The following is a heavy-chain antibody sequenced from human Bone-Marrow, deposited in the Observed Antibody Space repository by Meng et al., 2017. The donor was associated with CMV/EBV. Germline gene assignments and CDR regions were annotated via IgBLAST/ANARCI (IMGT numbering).Heavy chain of an antibody. CDR3: AREDIVVVPAAPDY. Sequence: ASVKVSCKASGYTFTSYDINWVRQAPGQGLEWMGWMKPKSENTGYAQKFQGRVTMTRDTTITTAYMELSSLRFEDTAVYYCAREDIVVVPAAPDYWGQGTLVTVSS. D-gene: IGHD2-2*01. V-gene: IGHV1-8*01. J-gene: IGHJ4*02. CDR1: GYTFTSYD. CDR2: MKPKSENT.